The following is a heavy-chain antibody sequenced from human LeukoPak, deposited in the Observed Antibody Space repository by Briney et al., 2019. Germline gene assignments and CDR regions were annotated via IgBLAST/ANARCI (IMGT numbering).Heavy chain of an antibody. D-gene: IGHD3-22*01. CDR2: IYYSGST. CDR1: GGSISSYY. CDR3: ARATYYYDSSGYRKNWFDP. Sequence: SETLSLTCTVSGGSISSYYWSWIRQPPGKGLVWIGYIYYSGSTNYNPSLKSRVTISVDTSKNQFSLKLSSVTAADTAVYYCARATYYYDSSGYRKNWFDPWGQGTLVTVSS. J-gene: IGHJ5*02. V-gene: IGHV4-59*08.